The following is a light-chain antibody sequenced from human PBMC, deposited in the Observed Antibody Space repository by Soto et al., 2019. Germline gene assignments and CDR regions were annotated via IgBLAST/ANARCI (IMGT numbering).Light chain of an antibody. J-gene: IGKJ2*01. CDR3: LQDHSYPYT. CDR1: QNIGNN. CDR2: PAA. V-gene: IGKV1-6*02. Sequence: AIQMTQSPSSLFASVGDRVTITCRASQNIGNNLGWYQQKPGKAPKLLFYPAATLHFGVPSRFTGSGSGTDFTLIISSLQPEDFGTYFCLQDHSYPYTFGQGTKLEIK.